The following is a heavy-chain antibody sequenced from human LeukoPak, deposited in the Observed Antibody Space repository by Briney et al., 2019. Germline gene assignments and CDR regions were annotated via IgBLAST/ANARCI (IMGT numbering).Heavy chain of an antibody. J-gene: IGHJ3*02. V-gene: IGHV4-30-2*01. CDR2: IYHSGST. CDR1: GGSISSGGYY. Sequence: SETLSLTCTVSGGSISSGGYYWSWIRQPPGKGLEWIGYIYHSGSTYYNPSLKSRVTISVDRSKNQFSLKLSSVTAADTAVYYCARGEWELLELSAFDIWGQGTMVTVSS. CDR3: ARGEWELLELSAFDI. D-gene: IGHD1-26*01.